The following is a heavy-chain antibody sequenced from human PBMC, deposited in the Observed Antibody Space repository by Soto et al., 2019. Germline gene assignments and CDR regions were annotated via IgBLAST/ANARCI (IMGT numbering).Heavy chain of an antibody. CDR1: GFTFSSYS. CDR3: ARGFQELGTRGSAFDI. CDR2: ISSSSSYI. J-gene: IGHJ3*02. D-gene: IGHD7-27*01. Sequence: GGSLRLSCAASGFTFSSYSINWVRQAPGKGLEWVSSISSSSSYIYYADSVKGRFTISRDNAKNSLYLQMNSLRAEDTAVYYCARGFQELGTRGSAFDIWGQGTMVTVSS. V-gene: IGHV3-21*01.